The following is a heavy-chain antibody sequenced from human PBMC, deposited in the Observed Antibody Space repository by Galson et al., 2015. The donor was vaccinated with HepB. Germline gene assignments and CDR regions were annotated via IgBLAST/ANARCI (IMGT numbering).Heavy chain of an antibody. Sequence: SLRLSCAASGFTFSSHGMNWVRQAPGKGLEWVATIWVDGTNKFYADSVKGRFTISRDNSKNTLSLQMNPLRADDTAVYYCAREGDPHIYWSALDFWGQGILVTVSS. CDR3: AREGDPHIYWSALDF. D-gene: IGHD3-3*01. V-gene: IGHV3-33*01. CDR2: IWVDGTNK. CDR1: GFTFSSHG. J-gene: IGHJ4*02.